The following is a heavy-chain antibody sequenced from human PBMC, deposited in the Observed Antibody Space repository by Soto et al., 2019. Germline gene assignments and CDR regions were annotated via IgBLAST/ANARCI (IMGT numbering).Heavy chain of an antibody. Sequence: QVQLVQSGAEVKKPGASVRVSCKASGYIFTNFGITWVRQAPGRGLEWMGYISGYNGNTNYAQELQGRLTMTTDTSTTTAHMEVGSLRSDDTAVYYCTRGSGGGVGRAFDFWGQGTMVTVSS. CDR1: GYIFTNFG. CDR2: ISGYNGNT. D-gene: IGHD3-16*01. CDR3: TRGSGGGVGRAFDF. V-gene: IGHV1-18*01. J-gene: IGHJ3*01.